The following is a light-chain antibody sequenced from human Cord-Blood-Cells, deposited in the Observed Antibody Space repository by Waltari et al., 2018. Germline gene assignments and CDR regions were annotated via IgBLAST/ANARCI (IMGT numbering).Light chain of an antibody. Sequence: IQITQSPSSLSASVGHRVTNTCRASQSISSYLNWYQQKPGKAPKLLIYAASSLQSGVPSRFSGSGSGTDFTLTISSLQPEDFATYYCQQSYSTPYTFGQGTKLEIK. J-gene: IGKJ2*01. CDR3: QQSYSTPYT. CDR1: QSISSY. V-gene: IGKV1-39*01. CDR2: AAS.